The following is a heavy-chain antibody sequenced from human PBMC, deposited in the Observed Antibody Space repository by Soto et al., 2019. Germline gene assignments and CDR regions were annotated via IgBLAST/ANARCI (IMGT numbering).Heavy chain of an antibody. CDR3: AAGYGGYFGL. CDR2: NYYSGST. CDR1: GGSISRYY. Sequence: SETLSLTCTVSGGSISRYYWSWIRQPPGKGLEWIGYNYYSGSTNYNPSLKSRVTISVDTSKNQFSLKLCSLTSVDTAVHYCAAGYGGYFGLWGQGTLVTVAT. J-gene: IGHJ4*02. D-gene: IGHD3-10*01. V-gene: IGHV4-59*08.